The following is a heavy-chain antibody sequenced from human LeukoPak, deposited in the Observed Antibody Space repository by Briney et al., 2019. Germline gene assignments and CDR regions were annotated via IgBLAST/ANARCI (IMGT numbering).Heavy chain of an antibody. Sequence: GSLRLSCAASGFTFSSYAMSWVRQPPGKGLEWIGEINHSGSTNYNPSLKSRVTISVDTSKNQFSLKLSSVTAADTAVYYCASFDSSGLDYWGQGTLVTVSS. V-gene: IGHV4-34*01. CDR1: GFTFSSYA. J-gene: IGHJ4*02. CDR2: INHSGST. CDR3: ASFDSSGLDY. D-gene: IGHD3-22*01.